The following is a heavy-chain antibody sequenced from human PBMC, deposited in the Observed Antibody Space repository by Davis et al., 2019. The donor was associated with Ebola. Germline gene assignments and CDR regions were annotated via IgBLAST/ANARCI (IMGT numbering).Heavy chain of an antibody. CDR1: GYTFTSYY. CDR2: INPSGGST. CDR3: ARDGLLWFGELLLSWYFDY. Sequence: ASVKVSCKASGYTFTSYYMHWVRQAPGQGLEWMGIINPSGGSTSYAQKFQGRVTMTRDTSTSTVYMELSSLRSEDTAVYYCARDGLLWFGELLLSWYFDYWGQGTLVPVSS. D-gene: IGHD3-10*01. V-gene: IGHV1-46*03. J-gene: IGHJ4*02.